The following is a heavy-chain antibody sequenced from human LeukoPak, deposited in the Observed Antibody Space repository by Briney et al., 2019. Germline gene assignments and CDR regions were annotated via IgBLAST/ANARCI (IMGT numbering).Heavy chain of an antibody. D-gene: IGHD3-10*02. J-gene: IGHJ6*04. CDR1: GFTFSDYA. Sequence: GGSLRLSCAASGFTFSDYAMNWVRQAPGKGLEWISSISGTSSHIYYADSMKGRFTMSRDNAKNSLYLQMNSLRAEDTAVYYCAELGITMIGGVWGKGTTVTISS. CDR3: AELGITMIGGV. V-gene: IGHV3-21*06. CDR2: ISGTSSHI.